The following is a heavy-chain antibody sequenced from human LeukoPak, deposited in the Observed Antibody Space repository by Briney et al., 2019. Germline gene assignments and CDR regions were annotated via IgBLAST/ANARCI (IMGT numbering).Heavy chain of an antibody. V-gene: IGHV4-59*01. CDR2: IYYSGST. Sequence: SETLSLTCTVSGGSISSYYWSWIRQPPGKGLEWIGYIYYSGSTNYNPSLKSRVTISVDTSKNQFSLKLSSVTAADTAVYYCARAWSYHDYWGQGTLVTVSS. D-gene: IGHD3-10*01. J-gene: IGHJ4*02. CDR1: GGSISSYY. CDR3: ARAWSYHDY.